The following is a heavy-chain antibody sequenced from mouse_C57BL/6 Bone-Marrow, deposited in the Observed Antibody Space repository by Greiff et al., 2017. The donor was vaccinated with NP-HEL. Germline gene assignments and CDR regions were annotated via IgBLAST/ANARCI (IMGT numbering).Heavy chain of an antibody. D-gene: IGHD2-4*01. V-gene: IGHV5-6*01. CDR3: ASPYDYDVAWFAY. Sequence: EVQGVESGGDLVKPGGSLKLSCAASGFTFSSYGMSWVRQTPDKRLEWVATISSGGSYTYYPDSVKGRFTISRDNAKNTLYLQMSSLKSEDTAMYYCASPYDYDVAWFAYWGQETLVTVSA. J-gene: IGHJ3*01. CDR2: ISSGGSYT. CDR1: GFTFSSYG.